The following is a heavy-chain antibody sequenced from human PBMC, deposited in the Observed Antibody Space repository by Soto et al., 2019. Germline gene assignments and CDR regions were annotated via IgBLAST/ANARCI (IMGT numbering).Heavy chain of an antibody. V-gene: IGHV3-23*01. CDR2: ISGNGGST. CDR3: GKDARATYGMDV. J-gene: IGHJ6*02. CDR1: GFTFSSYA. Sequence: EVQLLESGGGLVQPGGSLRLSCAASGFTFSSYAMSWVRQAPGKGLEWVSTISGNGGSTYYADSVKGRFTISRDNSKNTLYLQMNSLRAEDPAVYYWGKDARATYGMDVWGQGTTVTVSS.